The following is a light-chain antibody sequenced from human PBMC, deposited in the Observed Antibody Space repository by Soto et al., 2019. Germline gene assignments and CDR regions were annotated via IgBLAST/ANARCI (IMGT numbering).Light chain of an antibody. J-gene: IGLJ3*02. CDR1: SSDVGGYNY. CDR2: DVN. Sequence: QSALTQPRSVSGSPGQSVTISCTGTSSDVGGYNYVSWYQQHPGKAPKLMIYDVNKRPSGAPDRLSGSKSGNTASLTISGLQAEYEADYYCCSYAGSYTWVFGGGTKVTVL. V-gene: IGLV2-11*01. CDR3: CSYAGSYTWV.